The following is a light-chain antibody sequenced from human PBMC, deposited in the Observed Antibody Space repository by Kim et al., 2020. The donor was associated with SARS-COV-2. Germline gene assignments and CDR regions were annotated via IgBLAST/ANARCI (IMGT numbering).Light chain of an antibody. V-gene: IGKV1-27*01. CDR3: QKYNSAPWT. CDR2: AAA. CDR1: QDIANS. J-gene: IGKJ1*01. Sequence: ASIGDRVTITCRASQDIANSLAWYQQKPGKVPQVLIYAAATLQSGVPSRFSGSGSGTEFTLTIGSLQTEDVATYYCQKYNSAPWTFGPGTKVDNK.